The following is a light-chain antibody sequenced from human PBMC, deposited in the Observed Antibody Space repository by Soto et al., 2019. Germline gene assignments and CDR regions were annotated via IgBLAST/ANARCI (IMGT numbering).Light chain of an antibody. J-gene: IGKJ4*01. V-gene: IGKV3-11*01. CDR3: QQRYNWPLT. CDR2: DAS. Sequence: VLTQSPVTLSLSLGGRATLSCRASQSVASFLAWYQQKPGQAPRLLIYDASNRATGIPATFSGRGSGTDFTLTIDSLEPDDVVVYYYQQRYNWPLTFGGGTKVEIK. CDR1: QSVASF.